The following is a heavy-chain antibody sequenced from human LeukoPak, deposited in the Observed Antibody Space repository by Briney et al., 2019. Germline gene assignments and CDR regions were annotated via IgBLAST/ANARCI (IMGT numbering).Heavy chain of an antibody. CDR1: GFNFSSYW. Sequence: GGSLRLSCAASGFNFSSYWMSWVRQAPGKGLEWVANIKPDGSEKYYVNSVKGRFTISRDNTKNSLALQMNSLRAEDTAVYYCAREGSLGYWGQGNLVTVSS. V-gene: IGHV3-7*01. CDR3: AREGSLGY. CDR2: IKPDGSEK. D-gene: IGHD6-13*01. J-gene: IGHJ4*02.